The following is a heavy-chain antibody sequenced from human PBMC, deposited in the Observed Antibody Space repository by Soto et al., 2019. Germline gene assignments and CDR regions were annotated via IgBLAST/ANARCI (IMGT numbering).Heavy chain of an antibody. Sequence: PGGSLRLSCAASGFTFSSHAMHWVRQAPGKGLEWVAVISYDGSNKYYADSVKGRFTISRDNSKNTLFLEMNSLRAEDTAVFYCAKDLSGGWYLGMDVWGQGTTVTVSS. D-gene: IGHD6-19*01. V-gene: IGHV3-30*18. CDR2: ISYDGSNK. CDR3: AKDLSGGWYLGMDV. J-gene: IGHJ6*02. CDR1: GFTFSSHA.